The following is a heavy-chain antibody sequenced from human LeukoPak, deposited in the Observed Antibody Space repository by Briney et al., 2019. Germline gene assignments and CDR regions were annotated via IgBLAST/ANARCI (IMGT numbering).Heavy chain of an antibody. D-gene: IGHD4-11*01. Sequence: GGSLRLSCAASGFTFSNYWMYWVRQPPGEGLVWVSHIRSDGSGTTYADSVKGRFTISRDNAKNTLYLQMNSLRAEDTAVYYCARDSGGMTTDYYFDYWGQGTLVTVSS. CDR1: GFTFSNYW. J-gene: IGHJ4*02. CDR3: ARDSGGMTTDYYFDY. V-gene: IGHV3-74*01. CDR2: IRSDGSGT.